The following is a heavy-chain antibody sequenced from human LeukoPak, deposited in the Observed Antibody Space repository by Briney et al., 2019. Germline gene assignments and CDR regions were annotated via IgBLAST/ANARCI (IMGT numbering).Heavy chain of an antibody. CDR2: IWYDGSNK. CDR3: ARNGIAVATDFDY. Sequence: PGGSLRLFCAASGFTFSSYGMHWVCQAPGKGLEWVAVIWYDGSNKYYADSVKGRFTISRDNSKNTLYLQMNSLRAEDTAVYYCARNGIAVATDFDYWGQGTLVTVSS. J-gene: IGHJ4*02. CDR1: GFTFSSYG. D-gene: IGHD6-19*01. V-gene: IGHV3-33*01.